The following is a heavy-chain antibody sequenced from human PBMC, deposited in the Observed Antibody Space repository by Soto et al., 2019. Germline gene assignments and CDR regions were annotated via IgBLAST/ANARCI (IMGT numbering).Heavy chain of an antibody. V-gene: IGHV1-69*04. CDR2: IIPIPGIA. CDR3: ARDTRAAAGPNSLAEYFQH. Sequence: SVKVSCKASGGTFSSYTISWVRQAPGQGLEWMGRIIPIPGIANYAQKFQGRVTITADKSTSTAYMELSSLRSEDTAVYYCARDTRAAAGPNSLAEYFQHWG. D-gene: IGHD6-13*01. CDR1: GGTFSSYT. J-gene: IGHJ1*01.